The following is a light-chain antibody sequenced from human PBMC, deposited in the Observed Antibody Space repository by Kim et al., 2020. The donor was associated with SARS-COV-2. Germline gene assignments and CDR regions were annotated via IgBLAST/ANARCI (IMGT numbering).Light chain of an antibody. J-gene: IGKJ3*01. CDR1: QSVSTW. Sequence: DIQMTQSPSSVSASVGDRVTITCRASQSVSTWLAWYQQKPGKAPELLIHAASSLQSGVPSRFSGSGSGTDFTLTISSLQPEDFATSYCQQANTFPLTFGPGTKVDIK. CDR3: QQANTFPLT. CDR2: AAS. V-gene: IGKV1-12*01.